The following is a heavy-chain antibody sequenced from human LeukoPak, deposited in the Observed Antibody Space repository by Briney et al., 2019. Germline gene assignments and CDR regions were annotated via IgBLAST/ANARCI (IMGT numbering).Heavy chain of an antibody. CDR1: GGSISSGDYY. CDR2: IYWNDDK. D-gene: IGHD1-14*01. J-gene: IGHJ6*03. CDR3: AHRRGVSGSSYYYYYYMDV. V-gene: IGHV2-5*01. Sequence: TLSLTCTVSGGSISSGDYYWSWIRQPPGKAPEWLALIYWNDDKRYSPSLKSRLTITKDTSKNQVVLTMTNMDPVDTATYYCAHRRGVSGSSYYYYYYMDVWGKGTTVTASS.